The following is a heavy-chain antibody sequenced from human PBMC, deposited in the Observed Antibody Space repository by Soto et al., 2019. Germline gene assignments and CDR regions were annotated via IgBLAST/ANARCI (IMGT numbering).Heavy chain of an antibody. CDR1: VGSVSRDSNF. V-gene: IGHV4-61*01. Sequence: SYTLSLSCTVSVGSVSRDSNFCIWIRHPPGKGLEWIGYIYYSGPTRYNPSLESRVTISIDSSKNQVSLNLTSVTAADTAVYYCARGYSHYAHWGRGTLVTVSS. J-gene: IGHJ4*02. CDR2: IYYSGPT. CDR3: ARGYSHYAH. D-gene: IGHD4-4*01.